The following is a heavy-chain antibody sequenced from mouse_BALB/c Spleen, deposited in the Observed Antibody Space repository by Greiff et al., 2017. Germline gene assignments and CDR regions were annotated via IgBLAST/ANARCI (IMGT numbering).Heavy chain of an antibody. D-gene: IGHD3-3*01. CDR2: IWAGGST. CDR1: GFSLTSYG. V-gene: IGHV2-9*02. J-gene: IGHJ4*01. CDR3: ARDGGDDYYAMDY. Sequence: VQLQESGPGLVAPSQSLSITCTVSGFSLTSYGVHWVRQPPGKGLEWLGVIWAGGSTNYNSALMSRLSISKDNSKSQVFLKMNSLQTDDTAMYYCARDGGDDYYAMDYWGQGTSVTVSS.